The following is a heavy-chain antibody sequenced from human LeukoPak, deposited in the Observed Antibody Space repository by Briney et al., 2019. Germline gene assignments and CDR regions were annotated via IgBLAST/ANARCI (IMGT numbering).Heavy chain of an antibody. CDR2: IYYSGST. J-gene: IGHJ4*02. V-gene: IGHV4-39*01. CDR1: GDSISRSSYY. CDR3: ARHRRSTTGSEEYDY. D-gene: IGHD2-8*02. Sequence: SETLSLTCTVSGDSISRSSYYWAWIRQPPGKGLEWIGSIYYSGSTYYNPSLKSRVTISVDTSKNQFSLKVSSVTAADTAEYYCARHRRSTTGSEEYDYWGQGTLVTVSS.